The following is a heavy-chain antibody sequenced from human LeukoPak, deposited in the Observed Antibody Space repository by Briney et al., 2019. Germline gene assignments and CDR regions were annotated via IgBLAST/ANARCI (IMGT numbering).Heavy chain of an antibody. CDR2: ISQSGIT. J-gene: IGHJ3*02. CDR3: ARDRFYYDTSGLTHDAFDT. D-gene: IGHD3-22*01. V-gene: IGHV4-30-2*01. CDR1: GGSISSGGYF. Sequence: PSQTLSLTCVVSGGSISSGGYFWTWIRQPPGKGLEWIGYISQSGITYYNPSLKSRVTILPDRSNNQFSLRLKSVTAADTAIYYCARDRFYYDTSGLTHDAFDTWGQGTMVTVSS.